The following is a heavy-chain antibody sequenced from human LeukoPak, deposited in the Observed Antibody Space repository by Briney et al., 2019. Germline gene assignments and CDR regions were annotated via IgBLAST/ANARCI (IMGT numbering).Heavy chain of an antibody. V-gene: IGHV1-18*01. CDR1: GYTFTSYG. Sequence: GASVKVSCKASGYTFTSYGISWVRQAPGQGLEWMGWISAYNGNTNYAQKLQGRVTMTTDTSMSTAYMEVRSLRSDDTAVYYCARDLGIVVVGDAFDIWGQGTMVTVSS. CDR3: ARDLGIVVVGDAFDI. CDR2: ISAYNGNT. D-gene: IGHD3-22*01. J-gene: IGHJ3*02.